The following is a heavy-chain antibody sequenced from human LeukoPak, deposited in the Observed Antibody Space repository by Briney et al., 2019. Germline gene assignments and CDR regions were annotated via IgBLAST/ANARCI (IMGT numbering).Heavy chain of an antibody. CDR1: GFTFSSYS. V-gene: IGHV3-66*01. Sequence: AGGSLRLSCAASGFTFSSYSMNWVRQAPGKGLEWVSVIYSGGSTYYADSVKGRFTISRDNSKNTLYLQMNSLRAEDTAVYYCASAPRKHYGDYIYYYYYMDVWGKGTTVTISS. CDR3: ASAPRKHYGDYIYYYYYMDV. J-gene: IGHJ6*03. CDR2: IYSGGST. D-gene: IGHD4-17*01.